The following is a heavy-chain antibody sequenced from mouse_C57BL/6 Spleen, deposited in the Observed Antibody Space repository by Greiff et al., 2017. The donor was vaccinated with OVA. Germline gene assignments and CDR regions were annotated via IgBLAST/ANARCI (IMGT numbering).Heavy chain of an antibody. J-gene: IGHJ4*01. CDR1: GFTFSSYG. CDR2: ISSGGSYT. CDR3: ARGAFDGYRYALGY. V-gene: IGHV5-6*01. D-gene: IGHD2-3*01. Sequence: EVKLVESGGDLVKPGGSLKLSCAASGFTFSSYGMSWVRQTPDKRLEWVATISSGGSYTNYPDSVKGRFTISRDNAKNTLYLQMSSLKSEDTAMYYCARGAFDGYRYALGYWGQGPSVTVSS.